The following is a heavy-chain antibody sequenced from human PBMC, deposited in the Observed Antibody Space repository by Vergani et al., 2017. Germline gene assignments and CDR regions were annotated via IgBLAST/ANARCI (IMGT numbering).Heavy chain of an antibody. J-gene: IGHJ4*02. D-gene: IGHD2-8*01. CDR1: GGSTSSSSYY. CDR2: ICYSGIT. V-gene: IGHV4-39*07. Sequence: QLQLQESGPGLVKPSETLSLTCTVSGGSTSSSSYYWGWIRQPPGKGLEWIGSICYSGITYYNPSLKSRVTISVDTSKNQFSLKLSSVTAADTSVYYCARELLDIVLVMYAAHCDYGGEGTLVTGSS. CDR3: ARELLDIVLVMYAAHCDY.